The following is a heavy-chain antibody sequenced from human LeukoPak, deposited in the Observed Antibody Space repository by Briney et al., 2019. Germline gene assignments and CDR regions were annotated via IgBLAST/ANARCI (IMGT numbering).Heavy chain of an antibody. Sequence: GGSLRLSCAASGFTFSSYVMHWVRQAPGKGLEYVSAISSNGGSTYYANSVKGRFTISRDNSKNTLCLQMGSLRAEDMAVYYCARSAVATDYYYMDVWGKGTTVTISS. CDR2: ISSNGGST. D-gene: IGHD6-19*01. CDR1: GFTFSSYV. J-gene: IGHJ6*03. CDR3: ARSAVATDYYYMDV. V-gene: IGHV3-64*01.